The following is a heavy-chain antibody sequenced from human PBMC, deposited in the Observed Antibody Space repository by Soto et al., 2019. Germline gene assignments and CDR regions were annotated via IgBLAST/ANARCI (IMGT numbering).Heavy chain of an antibody. CDR1: GFTLSTYW. J-gene: IGHJ5*02. CDR3: ARTFVDGMAGFGP. Sequence: EVQLVESGGGLVQPGGSLRLSCAASGFTLSTYWMHWVRQVPGKGPVWVSRISSGGTYTNYADSVKGRFTISRDSARNTLFLQMNYLTGEDTAVYYCARTFVDGMAGFGPWGQGTLVTVSS. V-gene: IGHV3-74*01. D-gene: IGHD2-15*01. CDR2: ISSGGTYT.